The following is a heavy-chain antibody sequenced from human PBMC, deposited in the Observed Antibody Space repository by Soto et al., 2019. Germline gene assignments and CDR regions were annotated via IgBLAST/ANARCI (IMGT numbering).Heavy chain of an antibody. V-gene: IGHV4-34*01. Sequence: QVQLQQWGAGLLKPSETLSLTCAVYGGSFSGYYWSWIRQPPGKGLEWIGEINHSGSTNYNPSLRRRVTISVDTSKNQFSLKLSSVTAADTAVYYCARLRAMWDSSFLLNSNYYYGMDVWGQGTTVTVSS. J-gene: IGHJ6*02. D-gene: IGHD6-6*01. CDR1: GGSFSGYY. CDR2: INHSGST. CDR3: ARLRAMWDSSFLLNSNYYYGMDV.